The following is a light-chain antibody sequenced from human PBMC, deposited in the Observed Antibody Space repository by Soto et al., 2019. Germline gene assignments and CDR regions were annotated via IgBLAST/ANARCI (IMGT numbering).Light chain of an antibody. CDR3: QQRGSWPLT. V-gene: IGKV3-11*01. Sequence: EIVLTQSPATLSLSPGERATLSCRASQSVNTDLAWYQQKPNQAPRLLIYDASNRAPGIPARFSGSGSGTDFSLTISSLEPEDFAVYYCQQRGSWPLTFGGGTKVEIK. CDR1: QSVNTD. CDR2: DAS. J-gene: IGKJ4*01.